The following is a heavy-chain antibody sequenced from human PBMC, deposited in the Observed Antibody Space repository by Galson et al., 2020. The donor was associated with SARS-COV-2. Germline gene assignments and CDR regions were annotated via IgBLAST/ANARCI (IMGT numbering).Heavy chain of an antibody. V-gene: IGHV3-9*03. CDR2: ISWNSGSI. Sequence: SLKISCAASGFTFDDYAMHWVRQAPGKGLEWVSGISWNSGSIGYADSVKGRFTISRDNAKNSLYLQMNSLRAEDMALYYCAKDIRSDPYYGFDYWGQGTLVTVSS. J-gene: IGHJ4*02. D-gene: IGHD3-10*01. CDR1: GFTFDDYA. CDR3: AKDIRSDPYYGFDY.